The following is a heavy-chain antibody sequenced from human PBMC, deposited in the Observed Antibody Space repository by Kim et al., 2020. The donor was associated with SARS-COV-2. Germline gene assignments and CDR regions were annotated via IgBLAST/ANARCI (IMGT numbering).Heavy chain of an antibody. D-gene: IGHD3-10*01. CDR1: GFTFSSYA. J-gene: IGHJ4*02. CDR3: AKGMVRGVIIGFDY. Sequence: GGSLRLSSAASGFTFSSYAMSWVRQAPGKGLEWVSAISGSGGSTYYADSVKGRFTISRDNSKNTLYLQMNSLRAEDTAVYYCAKGMVRGVIIGFDYWGQGTLVTVSS. CDR2: ISGSGGST. V-gene: IGHV3-23*01.